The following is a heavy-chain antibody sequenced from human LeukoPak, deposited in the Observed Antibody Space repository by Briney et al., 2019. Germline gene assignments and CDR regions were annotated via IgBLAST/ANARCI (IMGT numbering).Heavy chain of an antibody. CDR2: ITTSSSYI. Sequence: GGSLRLSCAASGFTFSRYSMNWVRQAPGKGLEWVSSITTSSSYIYYADSVKGRFTISRDNAKSSLFLQMNSLRAEDTAVYFCARGWYTDAFDIWGQGTMVTVSS. V-gene: IGHV3-21*01. D-gene: IGHD1-1*01. CDR1: GFTFSRYS. J-gene: IGHJ3*02. CDR3: ARGWYTDAFDI.